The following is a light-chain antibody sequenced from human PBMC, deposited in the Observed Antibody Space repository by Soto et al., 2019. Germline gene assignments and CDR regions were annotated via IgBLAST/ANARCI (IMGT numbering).Light chain of an antibody. J-gene: IGKJ3*01. V-gene: IGKV2-28*01. CDR1: QSLLHSNGYDY. CDR2: LGS. Sequence: DIVLTQSPLSLPATPGEAASIPCRSSQSLLHSNGYDYLEWYLQKPGQSPQLLIYLGSFRASGAPDRFSGSGSGTEYTLKISRVEAEDVGVYYCMQALKTPFTFGPGTKVDIK. CDR3: MQALKTPFT.